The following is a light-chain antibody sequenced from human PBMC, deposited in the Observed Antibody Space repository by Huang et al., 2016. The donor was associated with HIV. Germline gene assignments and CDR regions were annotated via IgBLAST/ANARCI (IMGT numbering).Light chain of an antibody. CDR2: AAS. CDR3: QKYDSAPRT. CDR1: RDISTF. V-gene: IGKV1-27*01. Sequence: MTQSPPSLSASIGDRVTLTFRASRDISTFVAWYQQKPGKPPRLLIYAASILHSGVPSRFSGGGSGTNFTLTVSSLQPEDVANYYCQKYDSAPRTFGQGTKLEL. J-gene: IGKJ1*01.